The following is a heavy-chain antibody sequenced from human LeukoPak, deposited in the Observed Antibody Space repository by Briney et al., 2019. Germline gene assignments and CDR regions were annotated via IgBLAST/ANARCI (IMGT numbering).Heavy chain of an antibody. CDR2: IIPIFGTA. V-gene: IGHV1-69*05. CDR3: AVHDSSGYYSFDY. Sequence: SVKVSCKASGGTFSSYAISWVRQAPGQGLEWMGGIIPIFGTANYAQKFQGRVTITTDESTSTAYMELSSLRSEDTAVYYCAVHDSSGYYSFDYWGQGTLVTVSS. D-gene: IGHD3-22*01. J-gene: IGHJ4*02. CDR1: GGTFSSYA.